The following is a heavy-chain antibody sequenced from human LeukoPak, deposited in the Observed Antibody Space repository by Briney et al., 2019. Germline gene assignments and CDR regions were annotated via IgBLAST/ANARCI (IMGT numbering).Heavy chain of an antibody. CDR3: ARANWGRYFDY. CDR2: ISSSSSYI. CDR1: GFTFSSYS. Sequence: GGSLRLSCAASGFTFSSYSMSWVRQAPGKGLEWVSSISSSSSYIYYADSVKGRFTISRDNAKNSLYLQMNSLRAEVTAVYYCARANWGRYFDYWGQGTLVTVSS. V-gene: IGHV3-21*01. D-gene: IGHD7-27*01. J-gene: IGHJ4*02.